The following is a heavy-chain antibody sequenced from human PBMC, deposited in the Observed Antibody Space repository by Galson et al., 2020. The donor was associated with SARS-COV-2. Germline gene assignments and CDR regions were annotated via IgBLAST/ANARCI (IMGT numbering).Heavy chain of an antibody. CDR2: ISDSMTYT. CDR1: GFSFSDYY. J-gene: IGHJ3*02. CDR3: ARVKLNYYHDTFDI. D-gene: IGHD3-22*01. V-gene: IGHV3-11*05. Sequence: GESLKISCAASGFSFSDYYMSWIRQAPGKGLEWLSYISDSMTYTNYVDSVRGRFTISRDNTKNSLYLQVNSLRAEDTAMYYCARVKLNYYHDTFDIWGQGTMVTVSS.